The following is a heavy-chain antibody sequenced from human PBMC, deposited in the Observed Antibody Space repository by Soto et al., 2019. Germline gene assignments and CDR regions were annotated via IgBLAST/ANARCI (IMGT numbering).Heavy chain of an antibody. CDR3: ARGPYSSSWYSITYYFDY. Sequence: PGGSLRLSCAASGFTFSSYGMHWVRQAPGKGLEWVAVIWYDGSNKYYADSVKGRFTISRDNSKNTLYLQMNSLRAEDTAVYYCARGPYSSSWYSITYYFDYWGQGALVTVSS. CDR1: GFTFSSYG. D-gene: IGHD6-13*01. J-gene: IGHJ4*02. V-gene: IGHV3-33*01. CDR2: IWYDGSNK.